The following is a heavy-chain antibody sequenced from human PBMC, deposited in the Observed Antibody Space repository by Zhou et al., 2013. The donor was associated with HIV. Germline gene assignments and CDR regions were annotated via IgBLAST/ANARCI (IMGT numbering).Heavy chain of an antibody. V-gene: IGHV1-69*12. CDR3: ARGVYYGSGSYPMDV. D-gene: IGHD3-10*01. Sequence: QVQLVQSGAEVKQPGSSVQVSCKVSGGTFSSYAISWVRQAPGQGLEWMGGIIPFFGKANYAQKFQARVTITADESTSTAYMELSSLRSEDTAVYYCARGVYYGSGSYPMDVWGQGTTVTVSS. CDR1: GGTFSSYA. CDR2: IIPFFGKA. J-gene: IGHJ6*02.